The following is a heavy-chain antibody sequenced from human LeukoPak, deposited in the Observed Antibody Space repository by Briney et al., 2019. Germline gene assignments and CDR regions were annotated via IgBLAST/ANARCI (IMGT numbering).Heavy chain of an antibody. CDR2: IRYDGSNK. D-gene: IGHD3-22*01. Sequence: GGSLRLSCAASGFTFSSYGMHWVRQAPGKGLEWVAFIRYDGSNKYYADSVKGRFTISRDNSKNTLYLQMNSLRAEDTAVYYCAKDMNLYYYDSSGYSDAFDIWGQGTMVTVSS. CDR1: GFTFSSYG. CDR3: AKDMNLYYYDSSGYSDAFDI. V-gene: IGHV3-30*02. J-gene: IGHJ3*02.